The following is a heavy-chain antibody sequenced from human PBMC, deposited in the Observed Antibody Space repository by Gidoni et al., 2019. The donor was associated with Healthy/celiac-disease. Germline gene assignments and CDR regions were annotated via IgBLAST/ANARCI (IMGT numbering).Heavy chain of an antibody. Sequence: QVQLQQWGAGLLKPSETLSLTCAVYGGSFSGYYWSWIRQPPGKGLEWIGEINHSGSTNYNPSLKSRVTISVDTSKNQFSLKLSSVTAADTAVYYCARGTNRAPSGYWGQGTLVTVSS. D-gene: IGHD2-8*01. CDR2: INHSGST. J-gene: IGHJ4*02. CDR3: ARGTNRAPSGY. CDR1: GGSFSGYY. V-gene: IGHV4-34*01.